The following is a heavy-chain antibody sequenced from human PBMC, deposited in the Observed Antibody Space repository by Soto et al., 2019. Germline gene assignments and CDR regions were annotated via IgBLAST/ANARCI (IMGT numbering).Heavy chain of an antibody. CDR3: ARGVGFGYYYYHMDL. D-gene: IGHD3-10*01. Sequence: ETLSLTCTVSGDSVTSVSDYWSWIRQPPGKGLEWIGYIYYSGSADYNPSLGSRVTISIDTSKNQFSLKLTSVTAADTAVYYCARGVGFGYYYYHMDLWGQGTTVTVSS. J-gene: IGHJ6*02. CDR2: IYYSGSA. CDR1: GDSVTSVSDY. V-gene: IGHV4-61*01.